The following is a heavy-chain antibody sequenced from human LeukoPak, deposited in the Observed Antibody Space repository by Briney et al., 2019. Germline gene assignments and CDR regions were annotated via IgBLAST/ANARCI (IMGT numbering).Heavy chain of an antibody. D-gene: IGHD1-26*01. CDR3: AREVGATNY. CDR2: IGVGGGNT. J-gene: IGHJ4*02. Sequence: GASVKVSCKTSGFTFTNSAVQWVRQVRGQSLEWIGWIGVGGGNTNYAQRFQDRVTITRDMSTSTAYMELSRLRSDDTAVYYCAREVGATNYWGQGTLVTVSS. CDR1: GFTFTNSA. V-gene: IGHV1-58*01.